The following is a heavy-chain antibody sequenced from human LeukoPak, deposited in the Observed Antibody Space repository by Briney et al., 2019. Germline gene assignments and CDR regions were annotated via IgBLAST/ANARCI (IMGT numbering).Heavy chain of an antibody. CDR3: AKGASDDAFDI. CDR1: GFTFSSYS. D-gene: IGHD3-16*01. CDR2: ISSSSSYI. J-gene: IGHJ3*02. V-gene: IGHV3-21*01. Sequence: GGSLRLSCAASGFTFSSYSMNWVRQAPGKGLEWVSSISSSSSYIYYADSVKGRFTISRDNAKNSLYLQMNSLRAEDTAVYYCAKGASDDAFDIWGQGTMVAVSS.